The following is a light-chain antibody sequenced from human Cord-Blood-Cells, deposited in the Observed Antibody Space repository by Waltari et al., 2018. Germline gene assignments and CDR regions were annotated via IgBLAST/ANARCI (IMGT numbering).Light chain of an antibody. CDR2: DAS. CDR1: QSVSSY. V-gene: IGKV3-11*01. J-gene: IGKJ2*01. CDR3: QQRSNWYT. Sequence: IVLTQSPATLSLSPGERATPSCRASQSVSSYLAWYQQKPGQAPRLLIYDASNRATGIPARFSGSGSGTDFTLTISSLEPEDFAVYYCQQRSNWYTFGQGTKLEIK.